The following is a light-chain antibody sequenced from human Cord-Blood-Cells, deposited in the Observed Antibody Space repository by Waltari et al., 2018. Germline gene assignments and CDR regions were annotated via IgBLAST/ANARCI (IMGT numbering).Light chain of an antibody. CDR2: EVS. Sequence: QSALTQPPSPSGSPGQSVTIPCTGTSSDIGGSNYVAWYQQHPGKAPKLMIYEVSKRPSGVPDRFSGSKSGNTASLTVSGLQAEDEADYYCSSYAGSNNSVFGGGTKLTVL. J-gene: IGLJ3*02. CDR1: SSDIGGSNY. CDR3: SSYAGSNNSV. V-gene: IGLV2-8*01.